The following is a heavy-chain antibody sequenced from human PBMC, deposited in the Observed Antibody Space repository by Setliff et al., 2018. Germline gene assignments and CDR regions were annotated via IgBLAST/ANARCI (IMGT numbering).Heavy chain of an antibody. Sequence: PSETLSLTCTVSGGSISDYYWSWIWQAPGKGLEWIGYIYYSGNSNYDTNYNPSLKSRVTILSDTSKNQFSLSLTSMTAADTAVYYCARAPGTVHYSRVPYGMDVWGQGITVTVSS. D-gene: IGHD2-21*01. V-gene: IGHV4-59*08. CDR3: ARAPGTVHYSRVPYGMDV. J-gene: IGHJ6*02. CDR2: IYYSGNSNYDT. CDR1: GGSISDYY.